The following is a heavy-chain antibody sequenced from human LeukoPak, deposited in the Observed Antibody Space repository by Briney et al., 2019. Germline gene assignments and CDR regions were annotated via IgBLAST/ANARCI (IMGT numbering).Heavy chain of an antibody. J-gene: IGHJ4*02. D-gene: IGHD6-25*01. CDR2: IYNNDNT. CDR3: ATASQRLAFDY. Sequence: GGSLRLSCAVSGFTVSSSFMNWVRQAPGQGLEWVSTIYNNDNTNYADSVKGRFTISRDTSTNTLYLQMKSLRGDNSAVYFCATASQRLAFDYWGQGTLVTVSS. CDR1: GFTVSSSF. V-gene: IGHV3-66*01.